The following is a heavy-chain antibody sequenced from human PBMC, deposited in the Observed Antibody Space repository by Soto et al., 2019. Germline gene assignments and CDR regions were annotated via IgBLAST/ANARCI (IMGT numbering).Heavy chain of an antibody. CDR2: ISPYTGNT. CDR3: VMVDNYVTPTPQDV. CDR1: GYIFVNYG. D-gene: IGHD3-16*01. J-gene: IGHJ6*02. Sequence: QVQLVQSGDEVKKPGASVKVSCKASGYIFVNYGIAWVRQAPGQGLEWMGWISPYTGNTDSATQVQGRLTMTTDTSTSKAYMDLGSLTSDDTAVYYCVMVDNYVTPTPQDVWGQGTTVNVSS. V-gene: IGHV1-18*01.